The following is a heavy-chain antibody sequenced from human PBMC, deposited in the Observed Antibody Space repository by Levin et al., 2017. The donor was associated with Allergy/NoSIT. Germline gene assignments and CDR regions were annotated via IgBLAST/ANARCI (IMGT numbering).Heavy chain of an antibody. CDR3: AYGAGSYGPLF. J-gene: IGHJ4*02. Sequence: GESLKISCEASGFSFFFYNMNWVRQAPGKGLEWVSSISGDSEYRYYADSVKGRFTISRDNAKDSLYLQMNSLRAEDTAVYYCAYGAGSYGPLFWGQGTLVTVSS. V-gene: IGHV3-21*01. CDR1: GFSFFFYN. D-gene: IGHD3-10*01. CDR2: ISGDSEYR.